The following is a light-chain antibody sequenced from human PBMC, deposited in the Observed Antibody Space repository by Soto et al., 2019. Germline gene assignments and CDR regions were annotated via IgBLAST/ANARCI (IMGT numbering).Light chain of an antibody. CDR2: RAS. CDR1: QSGSSSY. V-gene: IGKV3-20*01. CDR3: QQYGSSPIT. J-gene: IGKJ5*01. Sequence: EIVLTQSPGTLSLSPGGRATLSCRASQSGSSSYLAWYQQKPGQAPRLLIFRASSRATGIPDRFSGSGSGTDFNIATSRLEPQDSAVYYCQQYGSSPITFGQGTRLEIK.